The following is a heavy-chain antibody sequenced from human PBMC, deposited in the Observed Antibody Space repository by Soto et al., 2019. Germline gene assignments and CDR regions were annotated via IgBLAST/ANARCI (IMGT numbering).Heavy chain of an antibody. Sequence: QVHLVASGGGVVQPGRSLRLSCAASGFTFSSYTIHWVRQAPGTGLGWVAVMSYDGSHIYYADSVEGRFTISGDNSRNTLYLPMNSLRVEDTAVYYCARGFVGSSSFYSFDYWGQGTLVTVSS. CDR2: MSYDGSHI. J-gene: IGHJ4*02. CDR3: ARGFVGSSSFYSFDY. CDR1: GFTFSSYT. V-gene: IGHV3-30-3*01. D-gene: IGHD6-6*01.